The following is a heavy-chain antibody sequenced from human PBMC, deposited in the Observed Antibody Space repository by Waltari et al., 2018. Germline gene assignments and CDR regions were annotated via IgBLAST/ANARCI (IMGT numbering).Heavy chain of an antibody. V-gene: IGHV4-31*03. CDR2: LYYSGGT. Sequence: QVQLQESGPGLVKPSQTLSLPCTVSGGSINSGGFYWSWIRKHPVKGLEWIGYLYYSGGTYYNPSRKSRVTISVDTSKNQFSLKVTSVTAADTAVYYCARRMATMTTFDYWGQGTLVTVSS. CDR1: GGSINSGGFY. CDR3: ARRMATMTTFDY. J-gene: IGHJ4*02. D-gene: IGHD4-17*01.